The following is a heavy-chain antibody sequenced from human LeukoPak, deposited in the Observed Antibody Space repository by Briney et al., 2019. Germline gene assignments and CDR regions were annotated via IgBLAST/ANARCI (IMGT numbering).Heavy chain of an antibody. CDR1: GGSISSYY. J-gene: IGHJ5*02. D-gene: IGHD5-18*01. V-gene: IGHV4-59*12. CDR3: AKGAGGFSYYNWFDP. Sequence: ASETLSLTCTVSGGSISSYYWSWIRQPPGKGLEWIGYIYYSGSTNYNPSLESRVTISVDTSKNQFSLKLASVTAADTAIYYCAKGAGGFSYYNWFDPWGQGTLVTVSS. CDR2: IYYSGST.